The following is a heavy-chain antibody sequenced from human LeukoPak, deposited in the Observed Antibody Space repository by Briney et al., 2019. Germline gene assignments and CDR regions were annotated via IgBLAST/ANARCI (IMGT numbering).Heavy chain of an antibody. D-gene: IGHD1-26*01. CDR2: ITASGTAM. CDR1: GFPFSSYS. CDR3: ASSGSYRFDY. Sequence: GGSLRLSCVASGFPFSSYSMNWVRQAPGKGLEWVSHITASGTAMFYADSVKGRFTISRDNAKNSLYLQMNSLRDEDTAVYYCASSGSYRFDYWGQGTLVTVSS. V-gene: IGHV3-48*02. J-gene: IGHJ4*02.